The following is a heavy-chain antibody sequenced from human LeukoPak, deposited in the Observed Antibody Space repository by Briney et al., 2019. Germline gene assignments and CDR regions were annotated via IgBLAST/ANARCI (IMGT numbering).Heavy chain of an antibody. CDR2: IFTDGST. V-gene: IGHV4-4*07. Sequence: SETLSLTCTVSGYSISGDYYWIWIRQPAGKGLEWIGRIFTDGSTNYNPSLKSRVTMSVDTSKNQISLRLSSATAADTAVYYCARGYGDFNRGSWFDPWGQGTLVTVSS. CDR1: GYSISGDYY. CDR3: ARGYGDFNRGSWFDP. D-gene: IGHD4-17*01. J-gene: IGHJ5*02.